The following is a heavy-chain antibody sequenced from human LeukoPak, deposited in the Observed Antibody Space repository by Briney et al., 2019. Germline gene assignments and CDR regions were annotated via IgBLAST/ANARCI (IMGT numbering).Heavy chain of an antibody. CDR3: ARDPVDTAMAMGDWYFDL. CDR1: GGTFSSYA. CDR2: IIPILGIA. V-gene: IGHV1-69*04. J-gene: IGHJ2*01. D-gene: IGHD5-18*01. Sequence: SVKVSCKASGGTFSSYAISWVRQAPGQGLEWMGRIIPILGIANYAQKFQGRVTITADKSTSTAYMELSSLRSEDTAVYYCARDPVDTAMAMGDWYFDLWGRGTLVTVSS.